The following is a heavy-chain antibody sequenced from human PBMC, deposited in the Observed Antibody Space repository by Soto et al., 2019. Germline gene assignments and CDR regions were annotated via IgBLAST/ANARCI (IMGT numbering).Heavy chain of an antibody. CDR3: AKDGGDILTGYYISFDY. V-gene: IGHV3-23*01. CDR2: ISSSGGRT. Sequence: GGSLRLSCAASGFIFSSYAMSWVRQAPGKGLQWVSGISSSGGRTYYADSVKGRFTISRDNSKNTLYLQMNSLRADDTALYYCAKDGGDILTGYYISFDYWGQGTLVTVS. CDR1: GFIFSSYA. D-gene: IGHD3-9*01. J-gene: IGHJ4*02.